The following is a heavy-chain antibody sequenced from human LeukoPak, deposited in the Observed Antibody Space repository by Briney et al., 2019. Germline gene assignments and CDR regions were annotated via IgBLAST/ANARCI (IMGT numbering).Heavy chain of an antibody. CDR2: IYYSGST. Sequence: SETLSLTCTVSGGSISSGDYYWSWIRQPPGKGLEWIGYIYYSGSTYYNPPLKSRVTISVDTSKNQFSLKLSSVTAADTAVYYCARAATDSSGYYYVKMGHNWFDPWGQGTLVTVSS. V-gene: IGHV4-30-4*01. D-gene: IGHD3-22*01. CDR3: ARAATDSSGYYYVKMGHNWFDP. CDR1: GGSISSGDYY. J-gene: IGHJ5*02.